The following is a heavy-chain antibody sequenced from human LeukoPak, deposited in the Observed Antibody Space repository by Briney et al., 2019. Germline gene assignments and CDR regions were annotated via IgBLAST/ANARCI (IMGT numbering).Heavy chain of an antibody. CDR3: TTEALYCSSTSCYNGHDPNISLDY. J-gene: IGHJ4*02. V-gene: IGHV3-15*01. CDR1: GFTFSNAW. Sequence: GGSLRLSCAASGFTFSNAWMSWVRQAPGKGLEWVGRIKSKTDGGTTDYAAPVKGRFTISRDDSKNTLDLQMNSLKTEDTAVYYCTTEALYCSSTSCYNGHDPNISLDYWGQGTLVTVSS. D-gene: IGHD2-2*02. CDR2: IKSKTDGGTT.